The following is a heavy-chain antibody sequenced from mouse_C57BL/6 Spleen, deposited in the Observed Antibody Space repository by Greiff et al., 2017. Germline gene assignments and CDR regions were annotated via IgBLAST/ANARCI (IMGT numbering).Heavy chain of an antibody. Sequence: QVQLQQSGPELVKPGASVKMSCKASGYTFTDYYINWVKQRPGQGLEWIGWIFPGSGSTYYNEKFKGKATLTVDKSSSTAYMLLSSLTSEDSAVYFCASNYYGRSLPFDYWGQGTTLTVSS. V-gene: IGHV1-75*01. D-gene: IGHD1-1*01. J-gene: IGHJ2*01. CDR3: ASNYYGRSLPFDY. CDR1: GYTFTDYY. CDR2: IFPGSGST.